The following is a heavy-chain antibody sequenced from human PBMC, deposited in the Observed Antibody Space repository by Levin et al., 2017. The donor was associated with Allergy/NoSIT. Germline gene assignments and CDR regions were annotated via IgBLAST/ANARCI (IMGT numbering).Heavy chain of an antibody. CDR1: GFTFTSYG. D-gene: IGHD6-19*01. Sequence: GESLKISCKASGFTFTSYGFSWVRQAPGQGLEWMGWISAHNGNTNYAQNLQGRVTMTTDTSTSTAYMELRSLRSDDTAVYYCARGYSSGWYGEYFQHWGQGTLVTVSS. CDR2: ISAHNGNT. V-gene: IGHV1-18*01. J-gene: IGHJ1*01. CDR3: ARGYSSGWYGEYFQH.